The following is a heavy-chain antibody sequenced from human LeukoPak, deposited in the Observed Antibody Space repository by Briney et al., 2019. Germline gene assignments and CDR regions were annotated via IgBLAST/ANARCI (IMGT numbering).Heavy chain of an antibody. J-gene: IGHJ5*02. CDR2: TYYSGST. CDR3: ARHSIAARPGWFDP. V-gene: IGHV4-39*01. Sequence: SSETLSLTCTVSGGSISSSSYYWGWIRQPPGKGLEWIGSTYYSGSTYYNPSLKSRVTISVDTSKNQFSLKLSSVTAADTAVYYCARHSIAARPGWFDPWGQGTLVTVSS. D-gene: IGHD6-6*01. CDR1: GGSISSSSYY.